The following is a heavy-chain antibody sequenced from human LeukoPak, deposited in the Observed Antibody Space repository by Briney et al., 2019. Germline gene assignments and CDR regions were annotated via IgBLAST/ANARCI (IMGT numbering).Heavy chain of an antibody. D-gene: IGHD3-22*01. CDR2: IYYSGST. V-gene: IGHV4-59*01. Sequence: PSETLSLTCTVSGGSISSYYWSWLRQPPGKGLEWIGYIYYSGSTNYNPSLKSRVTISVDTSKNQFSLKLSSVTAADTAVYYCARRDTTCYYDSSGYYSFDAFDIWGQGTMVTVSS. CDR3: ARRDTTCYYDSSGYYSFDAFDI. CDR1: GGSISSYY. J-gene: IGHJ3*02.